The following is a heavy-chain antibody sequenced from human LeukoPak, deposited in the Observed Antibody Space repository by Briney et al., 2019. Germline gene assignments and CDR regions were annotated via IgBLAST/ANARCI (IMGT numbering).Heavy chain of an antibody. CDR2: ISGSGGST. V-gene: IGHV3-23*01. D-gene: IGHD4-17*01. Sequence: PGGSLRLSCAASGFTFSSYAMSWVRQAPGKGLEWVSAISGSGGSTYYADSVKGWFTISRDNSKNTLYLQMNSLRAEDTAVYYCAKNSDYGVTSMDYWGQGTLVTVSS. CDR1: GFTFSSYA. CDR3: AKNSDYGVTSMDY. J-gene: IGHJ4*02.